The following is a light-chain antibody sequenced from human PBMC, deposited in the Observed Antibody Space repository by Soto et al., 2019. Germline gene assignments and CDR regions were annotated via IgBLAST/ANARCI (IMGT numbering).Light chain of an antibody. Sequence: DIQMTQSPSTLSASVGDRVTITCRASQSISSRLAWYKQKPGKAPKLLIYKASSLESGVPSRFSGSGSGTEFTLTISSLQPDDCATYYCQQYNSYRYTFGQGTKLEIK. CDR2: KAS. V-gene: IGKV1-5*03. CDR1: QSISSR. J-gene: IGKJ2*01. CDR3: QQYNSYRYT.